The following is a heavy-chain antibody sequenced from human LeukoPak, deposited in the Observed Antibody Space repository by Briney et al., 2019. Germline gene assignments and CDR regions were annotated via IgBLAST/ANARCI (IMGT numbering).Heavy chain of an antibody. D-gene: IGHD4-17*01. V-gene: IGHV3-48*02. CDR3: ARDLYGDYVLDS. CDR2: ISSSGATI. CDR1: GFSFDEHG. Sequence: GGSLRLSCVVSGFSFDEHGMSWVRQVPGKGLEWLSYISSSGATIYYADSVKGRFTISRDTAKNSLYLQMNTLRDEDTAVYYCARDLYGDYVLDSWGQGTLVTVSS. J-gene: IGHJ4*02.